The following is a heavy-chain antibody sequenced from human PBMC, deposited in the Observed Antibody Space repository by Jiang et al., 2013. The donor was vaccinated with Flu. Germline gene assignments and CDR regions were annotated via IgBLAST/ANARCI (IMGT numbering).Heavy chain of an antibody. CDR3: ARVAAGDNYYYYYMDV. J-gene: IGHJ6*03. V-gene: IGHV2-70*04. D-gene: IGHD2-21*02. CDR2: IDWDDDK. CDR1: GFSLSTNKMR. Sequence: KPTQTLTLTCTFSGFSLSTNKMRVAWIRQPPGKALEWLARIDWDDDKFYSTSLKTRLTISKDTSKNQVVLTVTNMDPVDTATYYCARVAAGDNYYYYYMDVWGKGTAVTVSS.